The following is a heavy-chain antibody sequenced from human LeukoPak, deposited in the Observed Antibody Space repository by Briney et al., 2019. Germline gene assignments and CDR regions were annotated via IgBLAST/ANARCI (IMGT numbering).Heavy chain of an antibody. D-gene: IGHD1-26*01. CDR1: GYTFSTYY. Sequence: ASVKVSCKPSGYTFSTYYMHWVGQAPGQGLEWMGIVNPRSGSASYAQKFQGRLTMARDTSTSTVYMELSSLRSEDTAMYYCAGDSGSYPQYYFDYWGQGTLVTVSS. CDR2: VNPRSGSA. CDR3: AGDSGSYPQYYFDY. V-gene: IGHV1-46*01. J-gene: IGHJ4*02.